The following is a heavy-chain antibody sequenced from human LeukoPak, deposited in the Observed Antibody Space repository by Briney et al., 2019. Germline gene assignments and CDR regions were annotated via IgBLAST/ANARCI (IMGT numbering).Heavy chain of an antibody. CDR2: ISGDGSHT. J-gene: IGHJ6*02. Sequence: GGSLRLSCVTSKFIFDEYAMHWVRQAPGKGLEWVSLISGDGSHTSYADSVRGRLTMAKTNKNSLYLQMNSLRTEDTASYYCARGLYCTSPTCYDYYGMDVWGQGTTVTVSS. D-gene: IGHD2-2*01. V-gene: IGHV3-43*02. CDR1: KFIFDEYA. CDR3: ARGLYCTSPTCYDYYGMDV.